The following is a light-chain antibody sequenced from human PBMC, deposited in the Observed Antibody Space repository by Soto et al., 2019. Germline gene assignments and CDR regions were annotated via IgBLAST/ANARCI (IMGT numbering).Light chain of an antibody. CDR2: IAS. V-gene: IGKV3-15*01. CDR1: QSVSFN. CDR3: QQYNNWPSWT. Sequence: EIVMTQSPATLSVSQGERATLSCRASQSVSFNLAWYQQKPGQAPRLLIYIASTRAAGIPARFSGSGSGTEFTLTISSLQSEDSAIYYCQQYNNWPSWTFGQGTKVDIK. J-gene: IGKJ1*01.